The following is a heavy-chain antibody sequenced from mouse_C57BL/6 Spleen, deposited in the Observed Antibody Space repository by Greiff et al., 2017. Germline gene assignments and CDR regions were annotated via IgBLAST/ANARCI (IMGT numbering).Heavy chain of an antibody. J-gene: IGHJ2*01. CDR3: AREDYDYQYYFDY. V-gene: IGHV5-16*01. CDR2: INYDGSST. Sequence: EVMLVESEGGLVQPGSSMKLSCTASGFTFSDYYMAWVRQVPEKGLEWVANINYDGSSTYYLDSLKSRFIISRDNAKNILYLQMSSLKSEDTATYYCAREDYDYQYYFDYWGQGTTLTVSS. D-gene: IGHD2-4*01. CDR1: GFTFSDYY.